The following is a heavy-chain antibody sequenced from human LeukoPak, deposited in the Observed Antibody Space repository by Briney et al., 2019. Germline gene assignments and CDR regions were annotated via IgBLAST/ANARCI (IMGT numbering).Heavy chain of an antibody. D-gene: IGHD1-26*01. CDR3: ARSRSGTYYPFDY. CDR1: GYTFTGYY. V-gene: IGHV1-2*06. CDR2: INPNSGGT. Sequence: ASVKVSCKASGYTFTGYYMNWVRQAPGQGPEWMGRINPNSGGTNYAQRFQGRVTMTRDTSISTAYMELSRLRSDDTAVYYCARSRSGTYYPFDYWGQGTLVTVPS. J-gene: IGHJ4*02.